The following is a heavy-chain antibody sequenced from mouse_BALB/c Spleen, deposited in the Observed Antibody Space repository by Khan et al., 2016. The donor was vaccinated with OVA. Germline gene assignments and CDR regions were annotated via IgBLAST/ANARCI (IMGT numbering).Heavy chain of an antibody. J-gene: IGHJ3*01. CDR1: GYTFTSYY. CDR2: INPSNGGA. CDR3: ARSGYGNSFDY. Sequence: QVQLQQPGAELVKPGASVKISCKASGYTFTSYYMYWVKQRPGQGLEWIGGINPSNGGAHFNEKFKNKATLTVDKSSSTAYMQLSSLTSEDSAVYYCARSGYGNSFDYWGQGTLVTVSA. V-gene: IGHV1S81*02. D-gene: IGHD2-10*02.